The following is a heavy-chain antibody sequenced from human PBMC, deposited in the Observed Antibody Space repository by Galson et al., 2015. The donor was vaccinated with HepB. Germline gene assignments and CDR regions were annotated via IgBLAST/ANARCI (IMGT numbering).Heavy chain of an antibody. J-gene: IGHJ4*02. CDR1: GYTLTSNY. CDR2: INPSDGTT. D-gene: IGHD1-26*01. V-gene: IGHV1-46*01. Sequence: SVKVSCKASGYTLTSNYMHWVRQAPGQGLEWMGIINPSDGTTRYAQKFQGRVTMTRDTSTSTVYMELSSLRSEDTAVYYCARGRGSYADSNVYYFDYWGQGTLVTVSS. CDR3: ARGRGSYADSNVYYFDY.